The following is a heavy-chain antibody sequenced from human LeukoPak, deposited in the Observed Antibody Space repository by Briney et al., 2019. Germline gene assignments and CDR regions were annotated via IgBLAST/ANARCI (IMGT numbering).Heavy chain of an antibody. Sequence: PSETLSLTCTVSGGSISSSSYYWGWIRQPAGKGLECIGRIYTSGSTTYNPSLESRVTMSLDTSKNHFSLKLSSVTAADTAVYYCARGGGDGYDFRGRFDYWGQGTLVTVSS. CDR1: GGSISSSSYY. J-gene: IGHJ4*02. CDR3: ARGGGDGYDFRGRFDY. D-gene: IGHD5-24*01. V-gene: IGHV4-61*02. CDR2: IYTSGST.